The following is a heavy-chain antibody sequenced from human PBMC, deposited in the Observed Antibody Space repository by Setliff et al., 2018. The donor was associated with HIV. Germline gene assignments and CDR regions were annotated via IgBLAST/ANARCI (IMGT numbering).Heavy chain of an antibody. CDR2: IHSSGNT. V-gene: IGHV4-34*01. CDR1: GGSLSDYY. CDR3: ARVREGFLPYDAFEI. D-gene: IGHD3-3*01. J-gene: IGHJ3*02. Sequence: SETLSLTCAVYGGSLSDYYWSWIRQPPGKGLEWLGEIHSSGNTNYSPSLKGRVTIAVDTPKNQDSLNLKSVTAADTAVYYCARVREGFLPYDAFEIWGQGKMVTVSS.